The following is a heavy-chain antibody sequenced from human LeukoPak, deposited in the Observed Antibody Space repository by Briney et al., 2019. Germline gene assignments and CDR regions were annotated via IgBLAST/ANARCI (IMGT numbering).Heavy chain of an antibody. D-gene: IGHD6-19*01. CDR3: ARIRSGWFDY. CDR1: GGTFSSYA. Sequence: SVKVSCKASGGTFSSYAISWVRQAPGQGLEWMGGIIPIFGTANYAQKLQGRVTMTTDTSTSTAYMELRSLRSDDTAVYYCARIRSGWFDYWGQGTLVTVSS. J-gene: IGHJ4*02. CDR2: IIPIFGTA. V-gene: IGHV1-69*05.